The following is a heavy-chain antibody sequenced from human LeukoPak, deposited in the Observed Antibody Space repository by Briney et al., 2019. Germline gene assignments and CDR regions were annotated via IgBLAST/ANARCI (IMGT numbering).Heavy chain of an antibody. V-gene: IGHV3-74*01. J-gene: IGHJ4*02. CDR3: AIPPGSSFYYTIDY. Sequence: TGGSLRLSCAASGFSFSTYCMHWVRQAPGKGLVWVSSICTGGTSTTYADSVKGRFTISRDNAKNTLYLQMNSLRAEDTAVYYCAIPPGSSFYYTIDYWGQGTLVTVSS. CDR1: GFSFSTYC. D-gene: IGHD3-22*01. CDR2: ICTGGTST.